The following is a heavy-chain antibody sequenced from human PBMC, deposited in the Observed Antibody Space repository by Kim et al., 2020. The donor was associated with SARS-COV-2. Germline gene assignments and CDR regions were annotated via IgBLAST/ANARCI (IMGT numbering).Heavy chain of an antibody. CDR1: GFTFSSYW. CDR2: IKQDGSEK. D-gene: IGHD3-9*01. CDR3: ARDVVPVLRHFDWLWDGDY. V-gene: IGHV3-7*03. J-gene: IGHJ4*02. Sequence: GGSLRLSCAASGFTFSSYWMSWVRQAPGKGLEWVANIKQDGSEKYYVDSVKGRFTISRDNAKNSLYLQMNSLRAEDTAVYYCARDVVPVLRHFDWLWDGDYWGQGTLVTVSS.